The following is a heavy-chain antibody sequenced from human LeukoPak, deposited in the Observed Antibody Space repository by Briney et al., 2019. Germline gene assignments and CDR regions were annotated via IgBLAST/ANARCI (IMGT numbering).Heavy chain of an antibody. CDR3: ARGGRHYDFWSGYYSYYFDY. CDR1: GGSISSYY. V-gene: IGHV4-59*01. CDR2: IYYSGST. D-gene: IGHD3-3*01. J-gene: IGHJ4*02. Sequence: SETLSLTCTVSGGSISSYYWSWIRQPPGKGLEWIGDIYYSGSTNYNPSLKSRVTISVDTSKNQFSLKLSSVTAADTAVYYCARGGRHYDFWSGYYSYYFDYWGQGTLVTVSS.